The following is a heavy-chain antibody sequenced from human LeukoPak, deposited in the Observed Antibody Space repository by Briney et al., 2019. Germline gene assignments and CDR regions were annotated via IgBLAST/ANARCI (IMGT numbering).Heavy chain of an antibody. CDR1: GGSISSSSYY. CDR3: ARRERITMVRGGPMDV. J-gene: IGHJ6*03. CDR2: IYYSGST. D-gene: IGHD3-10*01. V-gene: IGHV4-39*07. Sequence: SETLSLTCTVSGGSISSSSYYWGWIRQPPGKGLEWIGSIYYSGSTYYNPSLKSRVTISVDTSKNQFSLKLSSVTAADTAVYYCARRERITMVRGGPMDVWGKGTTVTISS.